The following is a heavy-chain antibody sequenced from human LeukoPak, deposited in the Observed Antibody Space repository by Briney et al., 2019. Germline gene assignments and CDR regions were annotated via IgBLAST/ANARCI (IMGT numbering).Heavy chain of an antibody. CDR1: GFTFSNAW. D-gene: IGHD6-19*01. V-gene: IGHV3-15*01. Sequence: PGGSLRLSCAASGFTFSNAWMSWVRQAPGKGLEWVGRIKSNTDGGTTDHSTPVKGRFTISRDDLKNMLYLQMNSLKTEDTAVYYCITLSSSGWHWGQGTLVTVSS. CDR2: IKSNTDGGTT. J-gene: IGHJ4*02. CDR3: ITLSSSGWH.